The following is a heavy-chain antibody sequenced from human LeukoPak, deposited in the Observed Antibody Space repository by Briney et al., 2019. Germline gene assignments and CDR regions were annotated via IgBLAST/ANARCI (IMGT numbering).Heavy chain of an antibody. CDR3: AKELQTARVFDP. D-gene: IGHD2-15*01. V-gene: IGHV3-23*01. CDR1: GFTFSTYA. Sequence: GGSLRLSCAASGFTFSTYAMNWVRQAPGRGLEWVSVISASGGSTDYADSVKGRFTIYIYNSKNTLYLQMDSLRAEDTAVYYCAKELQTARVFDPWGQGTLVTVSS. J-gene: IGHJ5*02. CDR2: ISASGGST.